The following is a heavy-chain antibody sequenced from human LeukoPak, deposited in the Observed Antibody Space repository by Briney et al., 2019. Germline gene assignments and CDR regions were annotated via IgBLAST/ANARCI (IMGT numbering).Heavy chain of an antibody. CDR1: GFTFSSYA. Sequence: GGSPRLSCAASGFTFSSYAMNWVRQAPGKGLEWVAIISYDGRDKYYADSVKGQFTISRDNSKKTLYLQMNSLRPEDTAVYYCARDSDPIDPLNWFDPWGQGTLVTVSS. CDR3: ARDSDPIDPLNWFDP. V-gene: IGHV3-30*04. CDR2: ISYDGRDK. J-gene: IGHJ5*02.